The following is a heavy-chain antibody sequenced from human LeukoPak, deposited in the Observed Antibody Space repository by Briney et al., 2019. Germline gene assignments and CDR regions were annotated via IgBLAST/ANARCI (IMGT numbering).Heavy chain of an antibody. V-gene: IGHV3-23*01. CDR3: AKIFVVVLAAMEAYYFDY. Sequence: GGSLRLSCAASGFTFSSYAMSWVRQAPGKGLEWVSAISGSGGSTYYADSVKGRFTISRDNSKNTLYLQMNSLRAEDTAVYYCAKIFVVVLAAMEAYYFDYWGQGTLVTVSS. CDR2: ISGSGGST. J-gene: IGHJ4*02. D-gene: IGHD2-2*01. CDR1: GFTFSSYA.